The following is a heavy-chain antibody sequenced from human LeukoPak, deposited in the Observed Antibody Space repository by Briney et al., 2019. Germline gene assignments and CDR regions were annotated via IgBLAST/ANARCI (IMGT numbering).Heavy chain of an antibody. CDR3: ARACSGGSCCTIDV. CDR2: INPDSGGT. CDR1: GYTFTGYY. V-gene: IGHV1-2*02. D-gene: IGHD2-15*01. J-gene: IGHJ6*03. Sequence: ASVKVSCKASGYTFTGYYMHWVRQAPGHGLEWMGWINPDSGGTNYAQKFQGRVTMTRDTSINTAYMELSRLRSDDTAVYYCARACSGGSCCTIDVWGKGTTVTISS.